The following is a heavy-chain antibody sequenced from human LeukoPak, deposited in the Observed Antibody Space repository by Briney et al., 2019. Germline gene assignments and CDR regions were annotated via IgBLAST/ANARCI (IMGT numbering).Heavy chain of an antibody. J-gene: IGHJ4*02. CDR3: ARQSGSAYYRH. Sequence: GASLKISSKGSGYSFTSYWNGWVRQMPGKGLEWMGIIYPSDSDTRYSPSLQGQVTISVDRSITTAYLQWSSLKASDTAMYYCARQSGSAYYRHWGQGTLVTVSS. CDR2: IYPSDSDT. V-gene: IGHV5-51*01. D-gene: IGHD3-22*01. CDR1: GYSFTSYW.